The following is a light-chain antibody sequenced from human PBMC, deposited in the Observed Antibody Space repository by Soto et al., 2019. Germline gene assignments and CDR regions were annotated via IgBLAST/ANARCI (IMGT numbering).Light chain of an antibody. J-gene: IGLJ1*01. V-gene: IGLV2-11*01. Sequence: QSALTQPRSVSGSPGQSVTISCTGTSTDVGGYNLVSWYQQHPGKAPKLMIYDVSKRPSGVPDRFSGSKSGNTASLTISVLQAEDEADYYCYSYAGSYTFYVFGTGTKVTVL. CDR3: YSYAGSYTFYV. CDR1: STDVGGYNL. CDR2: DVS.